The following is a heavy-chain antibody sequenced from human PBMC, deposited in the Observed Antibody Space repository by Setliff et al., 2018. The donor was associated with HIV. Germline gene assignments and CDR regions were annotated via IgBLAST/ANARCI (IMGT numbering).Heavy chain of an antibody. CDR1: GFTFSSYA. D-gene: IGHD3-16*01. Sequence: GGSLRLSCAASGFTFSSYALSWVRQAPGKGLEWVSATTSNGRTTDYAESVRGRFILSRDNSGNTLYLQMTSLRAEDTATYYCAKAWGSGYPSFESALMFDVWGQGTLVTVSS. V-gene: IGHV3-23*01. CDR2: TTSNGRTT. CDR3: AKAWGSGYPSFESALMFDV. J-gene: IGHJ4*02.